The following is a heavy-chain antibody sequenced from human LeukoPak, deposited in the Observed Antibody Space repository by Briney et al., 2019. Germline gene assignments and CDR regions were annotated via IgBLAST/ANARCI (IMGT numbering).Heavy chain of an antibody. CDR3: ARDHSFEEQAVGWFDP. V-gene: IGHV4-59*01. D-gene: IGHD3-10*01. J-gene: IGHJ5*02. CDR1: GGSISSYY. Sequence: SETLSLTCTVSGGSISSYYWSWIRQPPGKGLEWIGYIYYSGSTNYNPSLKSRVTISVDTSKNQFSLKLSSVTAADTAVYYCARDHSFEEQAVGWFDPWGQGTLVTVSS. CDR2: IYYSGST.